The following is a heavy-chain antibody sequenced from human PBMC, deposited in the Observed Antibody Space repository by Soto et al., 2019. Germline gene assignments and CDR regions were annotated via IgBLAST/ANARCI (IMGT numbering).Heavy chain of an antibody. V-gene: IGHV3-30*18. CDR1: GFTFSSYG. Sequence: QVQLVESGGGVVQPGRSLRLSCAASGFTFSSYGMHWVRQAPGKGLEWVAVISYDGSNTYYADSVKGRFTISRDNSKNTLYLQMNSLRAEDTAVYYCAKDRRPNYYYGMDVWGQGTTVTVSS. CDR2: ISYDGSNT. CDR3: AKDRRPNYYYGMDV. D-gene: IGHD6-25*01. J-gene: IGHJ6*02.